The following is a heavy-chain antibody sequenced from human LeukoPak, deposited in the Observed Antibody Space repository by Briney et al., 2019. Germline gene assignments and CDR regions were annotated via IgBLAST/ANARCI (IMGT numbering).Heavy chain of an antibody. V-gene: IGHV3-30*03. CDR2: ISYDGSNK. D-gene: IGHD3-22*01. J-gene: IGHJ6*02. CDR1: GFTLRSYG. Sequence: GGSLRLSCAASGFTLRSYGMHWVRQAPGKGLEWVAVISYDGSNKYYVDSVKGRFTISRDNAKNSLYLQMNSLRAEDTAVYYCARDMIRPYYYDSGWLFPYYYYGMDVWGQGTTVTVSS. CDR3: ARDMIRPYYYDSGWLFPYYYYGMDV.